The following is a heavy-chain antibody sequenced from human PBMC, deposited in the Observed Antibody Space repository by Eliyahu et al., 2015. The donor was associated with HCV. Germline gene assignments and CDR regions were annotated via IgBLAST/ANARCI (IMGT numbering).Heavy chain of an antibody. D-gene: IGHD6-19*01. CDR3: ARDRYSSGWYLRARTDY. CDR2: SEK. J-gene: IGHJ4*02. V-gene: IGHV3-7*04. Sequence: SEKYYVDSVKGRFTISRDNAKNSLYLQMNSLRAEDTAVYYCARDRYSSGWYLRARTDYWGQGTLVTVSS.